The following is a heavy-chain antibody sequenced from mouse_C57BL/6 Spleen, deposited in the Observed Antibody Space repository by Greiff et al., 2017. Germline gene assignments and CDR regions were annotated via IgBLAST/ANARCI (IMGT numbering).Heavy chain of an antibody. CDR3: ARSTVVAPRFAY. CDR1: GYTFTDYY. Sequence: QVHVKQSGAELVRPGASVKLSCKASGYTFTDYYINWVKQRPGQGLEWIARIYPGSGNTYYNEKFKGKATLTAEKSSSTAYMQLSSLTSEDSAVYFCARSTVVAPRFAYWGQGTLVTVSA. D-gene: IGHD1-1*01. J-gene: IGHJ3*01. V-gene: IGHV1-76*01. CDR2: IYPGSGNT.